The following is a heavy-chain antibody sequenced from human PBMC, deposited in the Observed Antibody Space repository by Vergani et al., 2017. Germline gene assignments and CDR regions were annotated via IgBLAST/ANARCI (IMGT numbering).Heavy chain of an antibody. J-gene: IGHJ6*02. CDR3: ARVMYRDEASTGYRLEGMDI. V-gene: IGHV4-31*03. D-gene: IGHD3-9*01. CDR2: IYYSGST. Sequence: QVQLQESGPGLVKPSQTLSLTCTVSGGSISSGGYYWSWIRQHPGEGLEWIGYIYYSGSTYYNPSLKSRVTISVDTSENQFSLKLSSVTAADTAVYYCARVMYRDEASTGYRLEGMDIWGQGTTVTISS. CDR1: GGSISSGGYY.